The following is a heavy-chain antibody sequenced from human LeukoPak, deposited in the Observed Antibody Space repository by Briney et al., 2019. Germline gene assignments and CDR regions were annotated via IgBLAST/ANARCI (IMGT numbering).Heavy chain of an antibody. V-gene: IGHV4-38-2*02. J-gene: IGHJ5*02. CDR3: ASGSIAAAGPNWFDP. D-gene: IGHD6-13*01. CDR2: IYHAGST. CDR1: GYSISSGYY. Sequence: SETLSLTCTVSGYSISSGYYWGWIRQSPGKGLEWIGSIYHAGSTFHNPSLKSRVTISVDTSKNQFSLKLSSVTAADTAVYYCASGSIAAAGPNWFDPWGQGTLVTVSS.